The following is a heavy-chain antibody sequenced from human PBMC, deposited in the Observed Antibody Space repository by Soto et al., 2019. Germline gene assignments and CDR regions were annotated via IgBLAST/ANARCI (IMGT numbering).Heavy chain of an antibody. V-gene: IGHV4-59*01. Sequence: SETLSLTCTVSGGSISSYSWSWIRQPPGKGLEWIGYIYYSGSTNYNPSLKSRVTISVDTSKNQFSLKLSSVTAADTAVYYCARGSSSLYYYGMDVWGQGTTVTVSS. CDR2: IYYSGST. CDR3: ARGSSSLYYYGMDV. CDR1: GGSISSYS. J-gene: IGHJ6*02. D-gene: IGHD6-6*01.